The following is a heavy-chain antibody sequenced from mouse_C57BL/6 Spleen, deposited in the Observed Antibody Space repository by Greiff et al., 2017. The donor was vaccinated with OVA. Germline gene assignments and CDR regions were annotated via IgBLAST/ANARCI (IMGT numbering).Heavy chain of an antibody. CDR1: GFTFSDYY. V-gene: IGHV5-16*01. CDR3: ARIGTTVVEVDY. J-gene: IGHJ4*01. Sequence: EVKLMESEGGLVQPGSSMKLSCTASGFTFSDYYMAWVRQVPEKGLEWVANINYDGSSTYYLDSLKSRFIISRDNAKNILYLQMSSLKSEDTATYYCARIGTTVVEVDYWGQGTSVTVSS. D-gene: IGHD1-1*01. CDR2: INYDGSST.